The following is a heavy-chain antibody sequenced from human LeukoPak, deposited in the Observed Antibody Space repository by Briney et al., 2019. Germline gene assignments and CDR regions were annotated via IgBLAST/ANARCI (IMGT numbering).Heavy chain of an antibody. CDR1: GYTFTSYD. Sequence: ASVKVSCKASGYTFTSYDINWVRQATGQGLEWMGWMNPNSGNTGYAQKFQGRVTMTRNTSISTAYMELSSLRSEDTAVYYCARVPQNLYRMYVWGQGTTVTVSS. D-gene: IGHD1-7*01. J-gene: IGHJ6*02. CDR2: MNPNSGNT. V-gene: IGHV1-8*01. CDR3: ARVPQNLYRMYV.